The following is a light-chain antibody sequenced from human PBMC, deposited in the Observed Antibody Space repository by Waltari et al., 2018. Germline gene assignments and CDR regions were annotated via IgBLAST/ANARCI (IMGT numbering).Light chain of an antibody. V-gene: IGKV3-15*01. J-gene: IGKJ2*01. CDR3: QQYNNWPPYT. CDR1: QTVSNN. CDR2: DAS. Sequence: EIVMTQSPATLSVSPGERATLSCRASQTVSNNLAWYQQKPGQAPRLLIYDASTRATGIPARFSGSWSGTEFTLTISSLQSEDFAVYYCQQYNNWPPYTFGQGTKLEIK.